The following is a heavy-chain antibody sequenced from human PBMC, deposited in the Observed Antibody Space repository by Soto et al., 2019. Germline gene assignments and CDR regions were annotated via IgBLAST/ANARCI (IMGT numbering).Heavy chain of an antibody. V-gene: IGHV1-8*01. D-gene: IGHD3-16*01. CDR2: MNPNTGNT. CDR3: ATGGWGPPFDF. J-gene: IGHJ4*02. CDR1: GYTFTHYD. Sequence: QVQLVQSGADMKKPGASVKVSCKASGYTFTHYDINWVRQATGQGLEWMGWMNPNTGNTGFAQKFQDRVTMTRNTSISTAYMELSSLSSEDTALYFCATGGWGPPFDFWGQGTPVTVSS.